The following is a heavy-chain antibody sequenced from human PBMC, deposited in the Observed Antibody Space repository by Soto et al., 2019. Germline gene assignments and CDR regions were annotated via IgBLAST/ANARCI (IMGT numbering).Heavy chain of an antibody. CDR2: IIPIFGTA. CDR1: GGTFSSYA. CDR3: ARRSPQLWPRAYYYGMDG. J-gene: IGHJ6*02. D-gene: IGHD5-18*01. V-gene: IGHV1-69*01. Sequence: QVQLVQSGAEVKKPGSSVKVSCKASGGTFSSYAISWVRQAPGQGLEWMGGIIPIFGTANYAQKFQGRVTITADETTSTAYMDLSSLGSEDTAVYYCARRSPQLWPRAYYYGMDGWGQGTTVTVS.